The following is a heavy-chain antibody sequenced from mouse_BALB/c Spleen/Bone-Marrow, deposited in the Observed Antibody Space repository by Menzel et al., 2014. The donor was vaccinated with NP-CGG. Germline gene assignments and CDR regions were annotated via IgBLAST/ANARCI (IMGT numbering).Heavy chain of an antibody. D-gene: IGHD2-10*02. CDR2: IWSDGNT. J-gene: IGHJ4*01. Sequence: VQVVESGPGLVAPSQSLSITCTVSGFSLTNYGVHWARQPPGKGLEWLVVIWSDGNTTYNSALKSRLSISKDNSKSQVFLKMNSLQTDDTAMYYCARNPYGNYAMDYWGQGTSVTVSS. CDR3: ARNPYGNYAMDY. V-gene: IGHV2-6*02. CDR1: GFSLTNYG.